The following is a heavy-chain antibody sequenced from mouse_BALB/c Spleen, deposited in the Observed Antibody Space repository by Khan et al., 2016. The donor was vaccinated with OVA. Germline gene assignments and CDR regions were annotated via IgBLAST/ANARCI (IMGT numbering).Heavy chain of an antibody. Sequence: EVQLQESGPGLVKPSQSLSLTCTVTGYSITSNYAWCWIRQTPGNKLWWMGYISDGGSTNYKPSLKSRISMTLDKSHNPVFMQLNSVTTEDTATYYCARGNYFGYAMAYWGQGTSITVSA. CDR2: ISDGGST. CDR1: GYSITSNYA. J-gene: IGHJ4*01. D-gene: IGHD1-1*01. CDR3: ARGNYFGYAMAY. V-gene: IGHV3-2*02.